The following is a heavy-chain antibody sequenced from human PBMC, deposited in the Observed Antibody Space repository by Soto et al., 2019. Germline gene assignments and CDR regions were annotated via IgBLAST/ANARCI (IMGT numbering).Heavy chain of an antibody. CDR1: GYTLTELS. V-gene: IGHV1-24*01. CDR2: FDPEDGET. CDR3: ATEGFWSGYTYGMDV. Sequence: ASVKVSCKVSGYTLTELSMHWVRQAPGKGLEWMGGFDPEDGETIYAQKFQGRVTMTEHTSTDTAYMELSSLRSEDTAVYYCATEGFWSGYTYGMDVWGQGTTVTVSS. J-gene: IGHJ6*02. D-gene: IGHD3-3*01.